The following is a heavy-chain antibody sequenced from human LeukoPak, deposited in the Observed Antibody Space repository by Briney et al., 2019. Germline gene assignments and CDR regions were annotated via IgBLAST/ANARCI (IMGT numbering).Heavy chain of an antibody. D-gene: IGHD3-22*01. CDR1: GGTFSSYT. CDR3: AREDYYDRDRPLDY. J-gene: IGHJ4*02. Sequence: SVKVSCKASGGTFSSYTISWVRQAPGQGLEWMGRIIPILGIANYAQKFQGRVTITADKSTSTAYMELRSLRSEDTAVYYCAREDYYDRDRPLDYWGQGTLVTVSS. CDR2: IIPILGIA. V-gene: IGHV1-69*04.